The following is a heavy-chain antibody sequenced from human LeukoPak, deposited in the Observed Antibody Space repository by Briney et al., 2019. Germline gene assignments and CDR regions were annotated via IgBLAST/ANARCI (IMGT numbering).Heavy chain of an antibody. J-gene: IGHJ5*02. Sequence: SETLSLTCTVSGGSISSGDYYWSWIRQPPGKDLEWIGYIYYSGSTYYNPSLKSRVTISVDTSKNQFSLKLSSVTAADTAVYYCARELVGTTPWFDPWGQGTLVTVSS. CDR3: ARELVGTTPWFDP. CDR2: IYYSGST. D-gene: IGHD1-1*01. V-gene: IGHV4-30-4*01. CDR1: GGSISSGDYY.